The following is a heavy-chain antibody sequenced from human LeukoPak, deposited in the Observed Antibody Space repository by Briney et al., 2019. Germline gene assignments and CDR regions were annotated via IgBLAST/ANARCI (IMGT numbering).Heavy chain of an antibody. CDR2: INHSGST. D-gene: IGHD3-16*01. CDR3: ARALRRRAFDI. V-gene: IGHV4-34*01. Sequence: TSETLSLTCAVYGGSFSGYYWSWIRQPPGKGLEWIGEINHSGSTNYNPSLKSRVTISVDTSKNQFSLKLSSVTAADTAVYYCARALRRRAFDIWGQGTMVTVSS. J-gene: IGHJ3*02. CDR1: GGSFSGYY.